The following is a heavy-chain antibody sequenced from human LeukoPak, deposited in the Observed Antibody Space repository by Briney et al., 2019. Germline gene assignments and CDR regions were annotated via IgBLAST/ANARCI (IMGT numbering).Heavy chain of an antibody. CDR1: GFTFSSYA. CDR2: ISGSGGST. D-gene: IGHD2-2*01. Sequence: PGGSLRLSRAASGFTFSSYAMSWVRQAPGKGLEWVSTISGSGGSTYYADSVKGRFTISRDNSKNTLYLQMNSLRAEDTAVYYCAKAAYCSSTSCPPDYWGQGTLVTVSS. CDR3: AKAAYCSSTSCPPDY. J-gene: IGHJ4*02. V-gene: IGHV3-23*01.